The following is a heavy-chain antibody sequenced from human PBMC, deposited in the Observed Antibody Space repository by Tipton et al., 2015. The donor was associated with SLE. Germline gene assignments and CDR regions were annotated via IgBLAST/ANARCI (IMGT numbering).Heavy chain of an antibody. CDR1: GGAISSYY. V-gene: IGHV4-59*12. CDR3: ARALYRSGNFQY. J-gene: IGHJ4*02. Sequence: TLSLTCNVSGGAISSYYWNWIRQPPGKGLEWIGHISDSRSTNYSPSLKSRVTISVDTSKNQFSLRLTSVTAADTAVYCCARALYRSGNFQYWGQGILVAVSS. D-gene: IGHD3-10*01. CDR2: ISDSRST.